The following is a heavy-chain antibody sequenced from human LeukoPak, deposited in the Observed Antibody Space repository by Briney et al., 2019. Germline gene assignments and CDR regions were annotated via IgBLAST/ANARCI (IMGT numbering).Heavy chain of an antibody. CDR3: AKDFCSGGSCYLFDY. D-gene: IGHD2-15*01. V-gene: IGHV3-9*01. CDR1: GFTFDDYA. Sequence: GGSLRLSCAASGFTFDDYAMHWVRQAPGKGLEWVSGISWNSGSIGYADSVKGRFTISRDNAKNSLYLQMNSLRAEDTAVYYCAKDFCSGGSCYLFDYWGQGTLVTVSS. J-gene: IGHJ4*02. CDR2: ISWNSGSI.